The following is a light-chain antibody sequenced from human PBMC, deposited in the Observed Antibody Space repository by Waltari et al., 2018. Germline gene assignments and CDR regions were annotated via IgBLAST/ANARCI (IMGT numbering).Light chain of an antibody. J-gene: IGKJ1*01. V-gene: IGKV3-15*01. CDR3: QQYNNWLTWT. CDR1: QSVVTN. Sequence: DIVMTQSPATLSVSPGETATLSCRASQSVVTNVAWYQQKPGQAPRLLSYSASTRATGIPARFSGRWSGTEFTLSISSLQSEDFAVYDCQQYNNWLTWTFGQGTKVEIK. CDR2: SAS.